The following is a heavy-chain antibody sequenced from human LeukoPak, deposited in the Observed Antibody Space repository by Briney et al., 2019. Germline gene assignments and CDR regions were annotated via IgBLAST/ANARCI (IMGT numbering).Heavy chain of an antibody. Sequence: ASVKVSCKASGYTFTSYGITWVRQAPGQGLERMGWISGYNGNTNYAQKFQGRVTMTTDTSSSTAYMELRSLKSDDTAVYYCARRSGDIVVVPGASTTKYYYYYMDVWGKGTTVTVSS. CDR1: GYTFTSYG. V-gene: IGHV1-18*01. CDR3: ARRSGDIVVVPGASTTKYYYYYMDV. D-gene: IGHD2-2*01. CDR2: ISGYNGNT. J-gene: IGHJ6*03.